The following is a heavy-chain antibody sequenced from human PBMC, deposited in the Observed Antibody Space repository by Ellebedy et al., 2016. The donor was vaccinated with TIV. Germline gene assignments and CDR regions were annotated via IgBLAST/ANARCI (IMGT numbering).Heavy chain of an antibody. CDR2: IFSNDEK. CDR1: GFSLSNVIMS. J-gene: IGHJ4*02. V-gene: IGHV2-26*01. Sequence: SGPTLVKPTETLTLTCTVSGFSLSNVIMSVSWIRQPPGKALEWLAHIFSNDEKSYSTSLKRRLTISKDTAKSQVVLTMTNMDAVDTATYYCARTLRYCGGDCSHQFDFWGQGTLVTVSS. CDR3: ARTLRYCGGDCSHQFDF. D-gene: IGHD2-21*02.